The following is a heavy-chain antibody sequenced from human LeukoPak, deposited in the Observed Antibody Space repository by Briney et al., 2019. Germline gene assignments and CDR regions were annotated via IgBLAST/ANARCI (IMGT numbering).Heavy chain of an antibody. Sequence: GGSLRLSCAASGFTVSTYWMHWVRQGPGKWLVWVSRLLSDASRTIYANSVKGRFTISGDNAKNTLYLQMNSLREEDTAVYYCARVGDYGSGFDYWGQGTLVTVSS. J-gene: IGHJ4*02. CDR3: ARVGDYGSGFDY. CDR2: LLSDASRT. CDR1: GFTVSTYW. V-gene: IGHV3-74*01. D-gene: IGHD3-10*01.